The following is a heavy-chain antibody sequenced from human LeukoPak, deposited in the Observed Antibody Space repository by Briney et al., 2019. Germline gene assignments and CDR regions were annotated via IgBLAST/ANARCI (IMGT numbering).Heavy chain of an antibody. CDR3: ARGVVVVAATGAYYYYMDV. Sequence: SVKVSCKASGGTFSSYAISWVRQAPGQGLEWMGGIIRIFGTANYAQKFQGIVTITADESTSTAYMELSSLRSEDTAVYYCARGVVVVAATGAYYYYMDVWSKSTMVTVSS. CDR2: IIRIFGTA. D-gene: IGHD2-15*01. J-gene: IGHJ6*03. V-gene: IGHV1-69*13. CDR1: GGTFSSYA.